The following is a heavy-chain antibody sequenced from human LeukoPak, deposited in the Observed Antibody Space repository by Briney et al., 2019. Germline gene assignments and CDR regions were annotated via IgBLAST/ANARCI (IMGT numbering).Heavy chain of an antibody. CDR1: GGAFSSYA. V-gene: IGHV1-69*01. CDR2: IIPIFVTA. CDR3: ARGGWSGDSSSWFPSWFDP. Sequence: SSVKVSCKASGGAFSSYAISWVRQAPGQGLEWMGGIIPIFVTANYAQKFQGRVTITADESTSTAYMELSSLRSKDTAVYYCARGGWSGDSSSWFPSWFDPWGQGTLVTVSS. D-gene: IGHD6-13*01. J-gene: IGHJ5*02.